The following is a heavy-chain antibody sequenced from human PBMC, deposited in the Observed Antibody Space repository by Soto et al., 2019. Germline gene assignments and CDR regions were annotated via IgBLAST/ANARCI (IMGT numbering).Heavy chain of an antibody. V-gene: IGHV4-59*01. CDR1: GGSISSYY. Sequence: SETLSLTCTVSGGSISSYYWSWIRQPPGKGLEWIGYIYYSGSTTYNPSLKSRVTISVDTSKNQFSLKLSSVTAADTAVYYCARRTYYYDSSGYLLYYFDYWGQGTLVTVSS. D-gene: IGHD3-22*01. J-gene: IGHJ4*02. CDR3: ARRTYYYDSSGYLLYYFDY. CDR2: IYYSGST.